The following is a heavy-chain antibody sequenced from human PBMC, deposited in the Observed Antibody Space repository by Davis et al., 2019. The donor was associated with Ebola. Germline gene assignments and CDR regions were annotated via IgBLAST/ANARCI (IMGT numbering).Heavy chain of an antibody. V-gene: IGHV5-51*01. D-gene: IGHD6-19*01. CDR2: IYPGDSDT. J-gene: IGHJ5*02. Sequence: PGESLKISCKGSGYSFTTYWIAWVRQMPGKGLEWMGVIYPGDSDTRYSPSFQGQVTISADKSISTAYLQWSSLKASDTAMYYCARHGSGGQEQWLVPLPNWFDPWGQGTLVTVSS. CDR1: GYSFTTYW. CDR3: ARHGSGGQEQWLVPLPNWFDP.